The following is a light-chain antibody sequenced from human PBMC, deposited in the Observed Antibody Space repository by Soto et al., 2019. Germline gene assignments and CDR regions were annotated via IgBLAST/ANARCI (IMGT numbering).Light chain of an antibody. J-gene: IGKJ1*01. CDR1: QSVLYSSNNKNY. CDR3: QQYYSFPWT. Sequence: DLVITQSPDSLAVSLGERATINCRSSQSVLYSSNNKNYLAWYQQKPGKAPKLLIYAASTLQSGVPSRFSGSGSGTDFTLTISCLQSEDFATYYCQQYYSFPWTFGQGTKVDIK. V-gene: IGKV4-1*01. CDR2: AAS.